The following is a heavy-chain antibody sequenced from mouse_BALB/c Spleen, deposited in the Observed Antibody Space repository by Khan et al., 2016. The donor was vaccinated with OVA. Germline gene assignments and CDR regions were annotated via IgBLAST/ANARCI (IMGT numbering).Heavy chain of an antibody. Sequence: QIQLVQSGPELKKPGETVQISCKASGFTFTNYGMNWVKQAPGKGFKWMGWINTYTGESTFANDFKGRFAFSLETSASTAYLQIKSLKNEDTATYFCARVGYHGTMDCWGQGTSVTVSS. CDR1: GFTFTNYG. D-gene: IGHD2-14*01. J-gene: IGHJ4*01. CDR2: INTYTGES. CDR3: ARVGYHGTMDC. V-gene: IGHV9-3-1*01.